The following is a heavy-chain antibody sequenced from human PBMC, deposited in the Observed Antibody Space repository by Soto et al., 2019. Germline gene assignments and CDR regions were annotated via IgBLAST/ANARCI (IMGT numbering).Heavy chain of an antibody. CDR1: GGSISSYY. CDR3: ARGRIASIADYYYMDV. J-gene: IGHJ6*03. CDR2: IYYSGST. D-gene: IGHD6-6*01. Sequence: SETLSLTCTVSGGSISSYYWSWIRQPPGKGLEWIGYIYYSGSTNYNPSLKSRVTISVDTSKNQFSLKLSSVTAADTAVYYCARGRIASIADYYYMDVWGKGTTVTVSS. V-gene: IGHV4-59*01.